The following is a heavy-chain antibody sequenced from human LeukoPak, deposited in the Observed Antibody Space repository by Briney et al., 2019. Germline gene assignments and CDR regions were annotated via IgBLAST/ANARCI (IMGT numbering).Heavy chain of an antibody. CDR1: GYTFTSYG. CDR3: ARFVDYDYVWGSYRYYYFDY. V-gene: IGHV1-18*01. Sequence: GASVKVSCKASGYTFTSYGISWVRQAPGQGLEWMGWISAYNGNTNYAQKLQGRVTMTTDTSTSTAYMELRSLRSDDTAVYYCARFVDYDYVWGSYRYYYFDYWGQGTLVTVSS. CDR2: ISAYNGNT. J-gene: IGHJ4*02. D-gene: IGHD3-16*02.